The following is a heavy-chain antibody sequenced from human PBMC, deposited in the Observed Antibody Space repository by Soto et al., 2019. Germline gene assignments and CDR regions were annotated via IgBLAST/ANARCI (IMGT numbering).Heavy chain of an antibody. CDR3: ARVPHYSDSYYFDY. CDR2: MYHSGSP. Sequence: SETLSLTCAVSGGSISSGGYSWSWIRQPPGKGLEWIGYMYHSGSPYYNPSLKSRVTISVDRSKNQFSLNLNSVTAADTAVYYCARVPHYSDSYYFDYWGRGTLVT. J-gene: IGHJ4*02. V-gene: IGHV4-30-2*01. CDR1: GGSISSGGYS. D-gene: IGHD4-17*01.